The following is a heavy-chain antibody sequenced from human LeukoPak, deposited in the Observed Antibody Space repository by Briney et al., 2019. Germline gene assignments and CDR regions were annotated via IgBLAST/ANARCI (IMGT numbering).Heavy chain of an antibody. J-gene: IGHJ6*02. CDR3: ARDYSSSWPYYYYYGMDV. CDR2: IASDGSST. V-gene: IGHV3-74*01. Sequence: GGSLRLSCAASGFTFSSYWMNWVRQAPGKGLVWVSRIASDGSSTTYADSVKGRFSISRDNAKNTLYLQMNSLRAEDTAVYYCARDYSSSWPYYYYYGMDVWGQGTTVTVSS. D-gene: IGHD6-13*01. CDR1: GFTFSSYW.